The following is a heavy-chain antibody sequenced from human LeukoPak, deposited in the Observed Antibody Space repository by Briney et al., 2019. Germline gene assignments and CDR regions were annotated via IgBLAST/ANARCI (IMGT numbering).Heavy chain of an antibody. D-gene: IGHD3-3*01. J-gene: IGHJ4*02. CDR3: ARGITIFGVGGYYFDY. CDR2: IEQDGSEK. Sequence: PGGSLRLSCAASGFTFSSYWMSWVRQAPGKGLEWVANIEQDGSEKYYVDSVKGRFTISRDNAKNSLYLQMNSLRAEDTAVYYCARGITIFGVGGYYFDYWGQGTLVTVSS. CDR1: GFTFSSYW. V-gene: IGHV3-7*04.